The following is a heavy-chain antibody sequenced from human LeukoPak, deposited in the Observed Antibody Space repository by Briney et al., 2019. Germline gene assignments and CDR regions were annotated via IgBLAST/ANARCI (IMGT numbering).Heavy chain of an antibody. D-gene: IGHD4-17*01. CDR3: ARDDDLGEPMDV. CDR1: GFTLSDYY. Sequence: GGSLRLSCAASGFTLSDYYMSWIRQAPGKVLEGVSYISSSGSTIYYADSVKGRFTISRDNAKNSLYLQMNSLRAEDTAVYYCARDDDLGEPMDVWGQGTTVTVSS. J-gene: IGHJ6*02. CDR2: ISSSGSTI. V-gene: IGHV3-11*01.